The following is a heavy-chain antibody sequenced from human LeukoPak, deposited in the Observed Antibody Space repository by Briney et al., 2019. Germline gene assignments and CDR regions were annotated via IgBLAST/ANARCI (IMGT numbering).Heavy chain of an antibody. CDR2: ISSYNGNT. CDR3: ARGDYGDY. Sequence: ASVKVSCKASGYTFTSYAMNWVRQAPGQGLEWMGWISSYNGNTNYAQKLQGRVTMTTDTSTSTAYMELRSLISDDTAVYYCARGDYGDYWGQGTLVTVSS. J-gene: IGHJ4*02. V-gene: IGHV1-18*01. CDR1: GYTFTSYA.